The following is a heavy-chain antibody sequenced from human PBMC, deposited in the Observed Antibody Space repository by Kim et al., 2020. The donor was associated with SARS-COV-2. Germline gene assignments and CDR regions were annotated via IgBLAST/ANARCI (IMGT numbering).Heavy chain of an antibody. CDR1: GFTVSSNY. V-gene: IGHV3-53*01. CDR2: IYSGGST. CDR3: ARDTVRAYYYYGMDV. D-gene: IGHD4-4*01. J-gene: IGHJ6*02. Sequence: GGSLRLSCAASGFTVSSNYMSWVRQAPGKGLEWVSVIYSGGSTYYADCVKGRFTISRDNSKNTLYLQMNSLRAEDTAVYYCARDTVRAYYYYGMDVWGQGTTVTVSS.